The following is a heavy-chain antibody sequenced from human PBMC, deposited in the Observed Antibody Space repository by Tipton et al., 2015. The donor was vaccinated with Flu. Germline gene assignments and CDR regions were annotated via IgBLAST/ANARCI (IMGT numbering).Heavy chain of an antibody. CDR3: ARNQRMDY. Sequence: QSGPEVKKPGASVKVSCKASGYTFTGSSIHWVRQAPGQGLEWMGWINPNSGGTKYAQKFQGRVTMTRDTSISTAYMELSRLTSDDTAVYYCARNQRMDYWGQGALVTVSS. J-gene: IGHJ4*02. CDR1: GYTFTGSS. CDR2: INPNSGGT. D-gene: IGHD6-25*01. V-gene: IGHV1-2*02.